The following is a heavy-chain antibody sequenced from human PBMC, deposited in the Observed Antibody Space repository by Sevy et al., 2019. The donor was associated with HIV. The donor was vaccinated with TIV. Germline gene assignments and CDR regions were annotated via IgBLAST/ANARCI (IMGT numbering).Heavy chain of an antibody. V-gene: IGHV1-24*01. D-gene: IGHD6-13*01. CDR3: ATGRSGYSSSWYVRDYYYGMDV. CDR2: FDPEDGET. Sequence: ASVKVSCKVSGYTLTELSMHWVRQAPGKGLEWMGGFDPEDGETNYAQKFQGRVTMTEDTTTDTAYMELSSLRYEDTAVYYCATGRSGYSSSWYVRDYYYGMDVWGQGTTVTVSS. J-gene: IGHJ6*02. CDR1: GYTLTELS.